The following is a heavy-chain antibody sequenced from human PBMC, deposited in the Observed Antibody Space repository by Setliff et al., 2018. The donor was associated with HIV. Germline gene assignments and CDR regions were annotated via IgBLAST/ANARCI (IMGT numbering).Heavy chain of an antibody. CDR3: ARVRTNWDYDFWSGHISSDYFDY. CDR1: GGSFSGYY. D-gene: IGHD3-3*01. V-gene: IGHV4-34*01. J-gene: IGHJ4*02. Sequence: SETLSLTCAVYGGSFSGYYWSWIRQPPGKGLEWIGEINHSGSTNYNPSLKSRATISVDTSKNQFSLKLSSVTAADTAVYYCARVRTNWDYDFWSGHISSDYFDYWGQGTLVTVSS. CDR2: INHSGST.